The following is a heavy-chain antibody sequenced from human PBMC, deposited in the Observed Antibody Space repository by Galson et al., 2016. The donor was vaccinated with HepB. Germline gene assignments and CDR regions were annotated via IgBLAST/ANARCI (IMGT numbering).Heavy chain of an antibody. CDR3: ARDDYSGGRGSPDY. CDR1: GFFFSGRA. V-gene: IGHV3-23*01. D-gene: IGHD4/OR15-4a*01. Sequence: SLRLSCAASGFFFSGRAMSWVRQAPGKGLEWVAGVNRYGTTTGYAASVKGRFTISRDNSKNILYLQMDSLRTEDTALYYCARDDYSGGRGSPDYWGQGTLVTVSP. CDR2: VNRYGTTT. J-gene: IGHJ4*02.